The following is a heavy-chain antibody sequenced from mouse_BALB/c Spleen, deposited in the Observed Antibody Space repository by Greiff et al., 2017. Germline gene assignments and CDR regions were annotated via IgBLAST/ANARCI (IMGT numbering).Heavy chain of an antibody. V-gene: IGHV1-82*01. Sequence: QVQLKESGPELVKPGASVKISCKASGYAFSSSWMNWVKQRPGQGLEWIGRIYPGDGDTNYNGKFKGKATLTADKSSSTAYMQLSSLTSVDSAVYFCARNGNYFYYFDYWGQGTTLTVSS. CDR3: ARNGNYFYYFDY. CDR1: GYAFSSSW. J-gene: IGHJ2*01. CDR2: IYPGDGDT. D-gene: IGHD2-1*01.